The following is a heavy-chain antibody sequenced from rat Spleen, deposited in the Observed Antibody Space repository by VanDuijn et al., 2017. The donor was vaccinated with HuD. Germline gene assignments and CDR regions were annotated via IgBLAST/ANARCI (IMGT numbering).Heavy chain of an antibody. J-gene: IGHJ2*01. CDR3: ARETGGVEY. CDR2: ISYDGSST. CDR1: GFTFSDYY. D-gene: IGHD4-1*01. Sequence: EVQLVESGGGLVQPGRSLKVSCAASGFTFSDYYMAWVRQAPTKGLEWVATISYDGSSTYYRDSVKGRFTVSRDNAENTLYLQMNSLRSEDTATYYCARETGGVEYWGQGVMVTVSS. V-gene: IGHV5-7*01.